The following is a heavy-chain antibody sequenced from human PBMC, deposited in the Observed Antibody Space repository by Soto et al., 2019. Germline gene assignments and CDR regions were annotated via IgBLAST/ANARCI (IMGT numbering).Heavy chain of an antibody. CDR1: GFSLSTSGVG. V-gene: IGHV2-5*02. CDR3: AHSPLEEPPKRNYFDY. CDR2: IYWDDDK. J-gene: IGHJ4*02. Sequence: SGPTLVKPTQTLTLTCTFSGFSLSTSGVGVGWIRQPPGKALEWLALIYWDDDKRYSPSLKSRLTITKDTSKNQVVLTMTNMDPVDTATYYCAHSPLEEPPKRNYFDYWGQGTLVTVSS.